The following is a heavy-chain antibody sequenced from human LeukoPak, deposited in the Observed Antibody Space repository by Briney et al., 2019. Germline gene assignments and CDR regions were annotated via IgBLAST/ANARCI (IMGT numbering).Heavy chain of an antibody. J-gene: IGHJ5*02. CDR1: GGTFSSYT. CDR3: ARGDQSYWFDP. CDR2: IIPILGIA. Sequence: GASVKVSCKASGGTFSSYTISWVRQAPGQGLEWMGRIIPILGIANYAQKSQGRVTITADKSTSTAYMELSSLRSEDTAVYYCARGDQSYWFDPWGQGTLVTVSS. V-gene: IGHV1-69*02. D-gene: IGHD2-21*02.